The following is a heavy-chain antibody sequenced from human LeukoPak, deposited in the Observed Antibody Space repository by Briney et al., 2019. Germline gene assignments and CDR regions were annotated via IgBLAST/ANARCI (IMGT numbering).Heavy chain of an antibody. CDR3: ARDLGIFDILTGYQAGNDY. CDR2: ISSSSSYI. D-gene: IGHD3-9*01. Sequence: GGSLRLSCAASGFTFSSYSMNWVRQAPGKGLEWVSSISSSSSYIYYADSVKGRFTISRDNAKNSLYLQMNSLRAEDTAVYYCARDLGIFDILTGYQAGNDYWGQGTLVTVSS. J-gene: IGHJ4*02. CDR1: GFTFSSYS. V-gene: IGHV3-21*01.